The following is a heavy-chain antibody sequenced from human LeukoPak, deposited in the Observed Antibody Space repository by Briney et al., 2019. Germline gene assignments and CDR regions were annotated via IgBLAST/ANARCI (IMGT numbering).Heavy chain of an antibody. Sequence: PSETLSLTCTVSGGSISSSSYYWGWIRQPPGKGLEWIGSIYYSGSTYYNPSLKSRVTISVDTSKNQFSLKLSSVTAADTAVYYCARQPKRYSSSWYGTQWFDPWGQGTLDTVSS. CDR2: IYYSGST. CDR1: GGSISSSSYY. D-gene: IGHD6-13*01. V-gene: IGHV4-39*01. J-gene: IGHJ5*02. CDR3: ARQPKRYSSSWYGTQWFDP.